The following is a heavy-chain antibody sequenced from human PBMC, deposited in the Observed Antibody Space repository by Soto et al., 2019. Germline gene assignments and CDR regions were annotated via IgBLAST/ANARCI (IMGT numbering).Heavy chain of an antibody. J-gene: IGHJ5*02. CDR3: AREPHGDILTGYYMGWFDP. V-gene: IGHV3-21*01. CDR2: ISSFSNYM. Sequence: PGGSLRLSCAVSGFTFNSYSMNWVRQAPGKGLEWVSSISSFSNYMYYTDSVKGRFTISRDNARNSLYLQMNSLRAEDTAVYYCAREPHGDILTGYYMGWFDPWGQGTLVTVSS. D-gene: IGHD3-9*01. CDR1: GFTFNSYS.